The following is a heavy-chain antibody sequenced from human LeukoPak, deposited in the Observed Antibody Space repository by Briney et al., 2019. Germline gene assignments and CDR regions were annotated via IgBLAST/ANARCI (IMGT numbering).Heavy chain of an antibody. J-gene: IGHJ4*02. D-gene: IGHD5-18*01. CDR2: IDHREST. CDR3: ARGRIQLWSVYFDY. CDR1: GGSFSDYY. V-gene: IGHV4-34*01. Sequence: SETLSLTCAVYGGSFSDYYWSWIRQPPGKGLEWIGEIDHRESTTYNPSLKSRVTISVDTSKNQFSLKLNSVTAADTAVYYCARGRIQLWSVYFDYWGQGTLVTVSS.